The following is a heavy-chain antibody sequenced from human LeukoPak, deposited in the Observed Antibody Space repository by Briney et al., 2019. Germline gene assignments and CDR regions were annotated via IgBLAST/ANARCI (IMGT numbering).Heavy chain of an antibody. CDR1: GYTFTNYY. Sequence: ASVKVSCKASGYTFTNYYMHWVRQAPGPGLEWMGIINPSGGNTKYAQKFQGRVTMTRDMSTSTVYMELSSLRSEDTAVYYCAKGIGEQWLDRDFDYWGQGTLVTVSS. J-gene: IGHJ4*02. CDR3: AKGIGEQWLDRDFDY. V-gene: IGHV1-46*01. D-gene: IGHD6-19*01. CDR2: INPSGGNT.